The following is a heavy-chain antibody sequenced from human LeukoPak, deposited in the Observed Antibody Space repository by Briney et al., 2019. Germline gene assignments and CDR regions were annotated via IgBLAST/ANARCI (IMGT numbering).Heavy chain of an antibody. CDR3: ARVPSVVVPGRDKYYFDY. J-gene: IGHJ4*02. D-gene: IGHD2-2*01. CDR1: GFTFDDYG. V-gene: IGHV3-20*04. Sequence: GGSLRLSCAASGFTFDDYGISWVRQAPGKGLEWVSGINWNGGSTGYADSVKGRFTISRDNAKNSLYLQMNSLRAEDTALYYCARVPSVVVPGRDKYYFDYWGQGTLVSVSS. CDR2: INWNGGST.